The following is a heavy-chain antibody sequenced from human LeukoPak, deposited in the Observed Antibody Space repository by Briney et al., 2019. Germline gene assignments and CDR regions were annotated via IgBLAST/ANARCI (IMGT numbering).Heavy chain of an antibody. J-gene: IGHJ4*02. Sequence: GGSLRLSCVVSGLRFSGYWMSWVRQAPGKGLEWVANIKEDGNEKYYVDSVKGRFTISRDNAKNSLYLQMNSLRAEDTAVYYCARDRGYCTVGNCNSYRSDYWGQGTLVTVSS. D-gene: IGHD2-15*01. CDR3: ARDRGYCTVGNCNSYRSDY. CDR1: GLRFSGYW. CDR2: IKEDGNEK. V-gene: IGHV3-7*01.